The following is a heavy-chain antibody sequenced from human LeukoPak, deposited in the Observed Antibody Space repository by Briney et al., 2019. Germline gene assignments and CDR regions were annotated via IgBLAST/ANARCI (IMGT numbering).Heavy chain of an antibody. D-gene: IGHD2-15*01. CDR2: IKGDGGVK. Sequence: PGGSLRLSCAASGFTFSIYWMSWVRQAPGKGLEWVASIKGDGGVKHFLDSVQGRFTISRDNAKNSLYLQMNSLRVEDTATYYCARWDAYCPDGRCYSGDYSFDIWGQGTTVTVSS. J-gene: IGHJ3*02. V-gene: IGHV3-7*01. CDR1: GFTFSIYW. CDR3: ARWDAYCPDGRCYSGDYSFDI.